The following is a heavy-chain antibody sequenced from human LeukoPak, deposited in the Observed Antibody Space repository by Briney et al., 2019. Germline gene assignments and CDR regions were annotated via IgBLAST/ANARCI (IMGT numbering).Heavy chain of an antibody. Sequence: SETLSLTCTVSGGSISDYHWSWIRQPPGKGLEYIGYIYNSGRTFYNPSLKSRVTISADTSKKQFSLKLTSVTAADTAVYYCARDRYDFWSGDYYYYYGMDVWGQGTTVTVSS. D-gene: IGHD3-3*01. CDR3: ARDRYDFWSGDYYYYYGMDV. J-gene: IGHJ6*02. V-gene: IGHV4-59*01. CDR1: GGSISDYH. CDR2: IYNSGRT.